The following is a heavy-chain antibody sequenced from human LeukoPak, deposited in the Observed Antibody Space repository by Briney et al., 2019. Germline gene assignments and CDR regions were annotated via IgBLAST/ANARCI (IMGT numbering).Heavy chain of an antibody. CDR2: IYHSGST. J-gene: IGHJ6*03. D-gene: IGHD4-11*01. Sequence: PSQTLSLTCTVSGGSISSGGYYWSWIRQPPGKGLDWIGYIYHSGSTHYNPSLKSRVTISVDRSKNQFSLKLSSVTAADTAVYYCARDADYSNPNYHYYMDVWGKGTTVTVSS. V-gene: IGHV4-30-2*01. CDR1: GGSISSGGYY. CDR3: ARDADYSNPNYHYYMDV.